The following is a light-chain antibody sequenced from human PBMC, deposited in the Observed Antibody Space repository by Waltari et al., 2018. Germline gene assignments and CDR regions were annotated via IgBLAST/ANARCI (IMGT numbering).Light chain of an antibody. Sequence: DIQMTQSPPSLSASVCDRGTISCRATQSISTSLNWYQQKPGKAPNLLIYGASSLERGVPSRFSGSGSGTDFTLTISSLHPEDFATYYCQQSYTTPFTFGPGTKVDLK. J-gene: IGKJ3*01. V-gene: IGKV1-39*01. CDR3: QQSYTTPFT. CDR1: QSISTS. CDR2: GAS.